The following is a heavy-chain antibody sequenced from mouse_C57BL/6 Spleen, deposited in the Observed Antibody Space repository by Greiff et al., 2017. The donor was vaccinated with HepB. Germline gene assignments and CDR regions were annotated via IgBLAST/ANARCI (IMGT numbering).Heavy chain of an antibody. Sequence: EVQGVESGGGLVKPGGSLKLSCAASGFTFSDYGMHWVRQAPEKGLEWVAYISSGSSTIYYADTVKGRFTISRDNAKNTLFLQMTRLRSEDTAMYYCAKEGTVVASTSFDVWGTGTTVTVSS. CDR2: ISSGSSTI. J-gene: IGHJ1*03. CDR1: GFTFSDYG. CDR3: AKEGTVVASTSFDV. D-gene: IGHD1-1*01. V-gene: IGHV5-17*01.